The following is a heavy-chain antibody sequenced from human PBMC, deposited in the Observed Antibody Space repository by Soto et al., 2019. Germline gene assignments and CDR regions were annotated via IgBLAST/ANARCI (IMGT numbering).Heavy chain of an antibody. CDR2: IYHSGST. Sequence: SETLSLTCAVSGYSISSGYYWGWIRQPPGKGLEWIGSIYHSGSTYYNPSLKSRVTISVDTSKNQFSLKLSSVTAADTAVYYCARQGWDIVVVPASITFDPWGRGTLVTVSS. CDR1: GYSISSGYY. J-gene: IGHJ5*02. CDR3: ARQGWDIVVVPASITFDP. V-gene: IGHV4-38-2*01. D-gene: IGHD2-2*01.